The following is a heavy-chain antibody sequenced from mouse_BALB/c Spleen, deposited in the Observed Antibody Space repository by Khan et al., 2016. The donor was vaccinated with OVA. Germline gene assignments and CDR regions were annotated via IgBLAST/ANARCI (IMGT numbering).Heavy chain of an antibody. V-gene: IGHV3-8*02. CDR1: DDSITSGY. CDR2: IIYTGYT. Sequence: EVQLVESGPSLVKPSQTLSLTCSVTDDSITSGYWNWIRKFPGNKLEYMGYIIYTGYTYYNPSLKSRISITRHTSKNQYYLQLSSVTDEDTATYYCARSTYRYAFVYWGQGTLVTVSA. J-gene: IGHJ3*01. D-gene: IGHD2-12*01. CDR3: ARSTYRYAFVY.